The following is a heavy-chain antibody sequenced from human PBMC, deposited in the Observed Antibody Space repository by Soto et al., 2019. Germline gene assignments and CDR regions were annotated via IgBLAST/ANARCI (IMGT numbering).Heavy chain of an antibody. CDR1: AGSISSGGYY. J-gene: IGHJ4*02. V-gene: IGHV4-31*03. CDR2: IYYRGST. CDR3: ARDDHGDHFDY. D-gene: IGHD4-17*01. Sequence: QVQLQESGPGLVKPSQTLSLTCTVSAGSISSGGYYWSWIRQHPGKGLEWIGYIYYRGSTYYNPSLKSRVTISVDTSKNQFSLKLSSVTAADTAVYYCARDDHGDHFDYWGQGTLVTVSS.